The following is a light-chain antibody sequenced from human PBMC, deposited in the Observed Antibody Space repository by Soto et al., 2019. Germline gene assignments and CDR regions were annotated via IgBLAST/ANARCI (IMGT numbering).Light chain of an antibody. Sequence: QSVLTQPPSVSAAPGQKVTISCSGSDSNIGRYFVSWYQQFPGTAPKLLIYDNDKRPSGIPDRSSGSKSGASATLGITGLQTGDEADYYCGTWDSSVSAGVFGSGTKVTVL. J-gene: IGLJ1*01. CDR1: DSNIGRYF. CDR2: DND. V-gene: IGLV1-51*01. CDR3: GTWDSSVSAGV.